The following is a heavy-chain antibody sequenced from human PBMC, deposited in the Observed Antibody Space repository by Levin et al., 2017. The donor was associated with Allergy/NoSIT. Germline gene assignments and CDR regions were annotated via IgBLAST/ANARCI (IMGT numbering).Heavy chain of an antibody. CDR3: ARGEGRRSGWSEYFQH. CDR1: GGSISSYY. D-gene: IGHD6-19*01. Sequence: SETLSLTCTVSGGSISSYYWSWIRQPPGKGLEWIGYIYYSGSTNYNPSLKSRVTISVDTSKNQFSLKLSSVTAADTAVYYCARGEGRRSGWSEYFQHWGQGTLVTVSS. V-gene: IGHV4-59*01. CDR2: IYYSGST. J-gene: IGHJ1*01.